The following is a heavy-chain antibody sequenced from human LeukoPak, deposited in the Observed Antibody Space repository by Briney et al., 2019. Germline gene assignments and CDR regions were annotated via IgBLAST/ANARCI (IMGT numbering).Heavy chain of an antibody. CDR3: ARWREAMVTGPYFDY. D-gene: IGHD5-18*01. CDR2: IYHSGSS. Sequence: SETLSLTCSVSGDSISGDTYYWGWIRQPPGKGLEWIGSIYHSGSSHYSPSLKSRVTISVDTSKNQFSLKLSSVTAADTAVYYCARWREAMVTGPYFDYWGQGTLVTVSS. CDR1: GDSISGDTYY. J-gene: IGHJ4*02. V-gene: IGHV4-39*07.